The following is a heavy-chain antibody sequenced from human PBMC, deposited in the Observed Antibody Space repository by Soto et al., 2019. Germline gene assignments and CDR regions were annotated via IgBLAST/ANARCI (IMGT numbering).Heavy chain of an antibody. CDR3: ARVVGYYDSSGSDY. Sequence: GASVKVSCKASGYTFTSYGISWVRQAPGQGLEWMGWISAYNGNTNYAQKLQGRVTMTTDTSTSTAYMELRSLRSDDTAVYYCARVVGYYDSSGSDYWGQGTRVTVSS. CDR2: ISAYNGNT. D-gene: IGHD3-22*01. CDR1: GYTFTSYG. J-gene: IGHJ4*02. V-gene: IGHV1-18*01.